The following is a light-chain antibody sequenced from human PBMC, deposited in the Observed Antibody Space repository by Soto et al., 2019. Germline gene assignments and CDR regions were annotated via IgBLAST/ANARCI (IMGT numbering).Light chain of an antibody. CDR1: QSVGSSF. J-gene: IGKJ1*01. V-gene: IGKV3-20*01. Sequence: EIVLTQSPGTLSLSPGERATLSCRASQSVGSSFLAWYQQKPGQAPRLLIYDASRRATGIPDRFSGSGSGTDFTLTSGRLEPEDFAVYYCQHYGSSPRTFGQGTKVEIK. CDR2: DAS. CDR3: QHYGSSPRT.